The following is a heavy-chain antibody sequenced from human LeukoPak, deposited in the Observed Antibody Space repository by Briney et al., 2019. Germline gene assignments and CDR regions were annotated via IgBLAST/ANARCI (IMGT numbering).Heavy chain of an antibody. J-gene: IGHJ4*02. CDR3: ARDQDEYSSSSYFDY. Sequence: GGSLRLSCAASGFTFSSYAMHWVRQAPGKGLEWVAVISYDGSNNYYADSVKGRFTISRDNSKNTLYLQMNSLRAEDTAVYYCARDQDEYSSSSYFDYWGQGTLVTVSS. CDR2: ISYDGSNN. V-gene: IGHV3-30-3*01. CDR1: GFTFSSYA. D-gene: IGHD6-6*01.